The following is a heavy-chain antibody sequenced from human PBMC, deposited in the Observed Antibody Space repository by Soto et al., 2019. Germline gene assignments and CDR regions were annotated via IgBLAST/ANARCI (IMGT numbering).Heavy chain of an antibody. Sequence: ASVKVSSKASGYTFTNYYMHRVRQAPGQGLEWMGIINPSGGSTSYAQKFQGRVTMTRDTSSSTVYLELSSLSSEDTAGYYCAFMGRGSFDYWGQGTLVTVSS. CDR1: GYTFTNYY. V-gene: IGHV1-46*01. D-gene: IGHD3-10*01. CDR2: INPSGGST. J-gene: IGHJ4*02. CDR3: AFMGRGSFDY.